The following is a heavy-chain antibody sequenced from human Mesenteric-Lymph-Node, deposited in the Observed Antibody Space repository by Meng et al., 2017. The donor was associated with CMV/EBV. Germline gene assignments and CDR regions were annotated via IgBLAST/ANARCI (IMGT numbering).Heavy chain of an antibody. D-gene: IGHD6-19*01. Sequence: SETLSLTCTVSGGSVSSGSYYRSWIRQPPGKGLEWIGYIYYSGSTNYNPSLKSRVTISVDTSKNQFSLKLSSVTAADTAVYYCARFSSGWPFDCWGQGTLVTVSS. CDR3: ARFSSGWPFDC. CDR1: GGSVSSGSYY. V-gene: IGHV4-61*01. J-gene: IGHJ4*02. CDR2: IYYSGST.